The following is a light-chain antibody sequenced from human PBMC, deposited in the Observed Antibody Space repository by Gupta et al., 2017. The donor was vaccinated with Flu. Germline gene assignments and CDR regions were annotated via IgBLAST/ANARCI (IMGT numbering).Light chain of an antibody. V-gene: IGLV1-47*01. CDR2: SND. Sequence: HLPGTAPILLIYSNDQRPSGMPDRFSGSKSGTSGSLAISGLRSEDEADYFCAARDDNLDGWVFGGGTKLTVL. J-gene: IGLJ3*02. CDR3: AARDDNLDGWV.